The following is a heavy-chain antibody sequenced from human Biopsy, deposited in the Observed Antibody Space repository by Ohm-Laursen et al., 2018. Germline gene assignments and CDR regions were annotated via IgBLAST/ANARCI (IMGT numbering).Heavy chain of an antibody. D-gene: IGHD3-10*01. CDR1: GVALSGYA. V-gene: IGHV3-21*06. J-gene: IGHJ5*01. CDR3: ATELLPPGVGGPWLDS. Sequence: SLRLSCAASGVALSGYAMNWVRQAPGKGLEWVSSISASSTYIHYADSVKGRFTVSRDNPKNSLYLQMNSLTAADTATYYLATELLPPGVGGPWLDSWGQGISVTVFS. CDR2: ISASSTYI.